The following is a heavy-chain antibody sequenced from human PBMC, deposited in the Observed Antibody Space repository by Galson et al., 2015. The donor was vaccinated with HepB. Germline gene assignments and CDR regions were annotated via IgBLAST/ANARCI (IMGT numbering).Heavy chain of an antibody. J-gene: IGHJ4*02. CDR2: ISSSSSYI. V-gene: IGHV3-21*01. Sequence: SLRLSCAASGFTFSSYSMNWVRQAPGKGLEWVSSISSSSSYIYYADSVKGRFTISRDNAKNSLYLHMNSLRAEDTAVYYCARDSPGFRGDLSPDYWGQGTLVTVSS. CDR1: GFTFSSYS. CDR3: ARDSPGFRGDLSPDY. D-gene: IGHD3-16*02.